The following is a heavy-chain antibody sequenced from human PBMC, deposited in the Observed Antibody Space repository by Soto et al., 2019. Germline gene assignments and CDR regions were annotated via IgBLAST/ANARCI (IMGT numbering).Heavy chain of an antibody. J-gene: IGHJ5*02. Sequence: GAPVKVSCKASGYTFTSYGISWVRQAPGQGLEWMGWISAYNGNTNYAQKLQGRVTMTTDTSTSTAYMELRSLRSDDTAVYYCARDTTPYYDILTGYSWFDPWGQGTLVTVSS. CDR1: GYTFTSYG. D-gene: IGHD3-9*01. CDR2: ISAYNGNT. V-gene: IGHV1-18*01. CDR3: ARDTTPYYDILTGYSWFDP.